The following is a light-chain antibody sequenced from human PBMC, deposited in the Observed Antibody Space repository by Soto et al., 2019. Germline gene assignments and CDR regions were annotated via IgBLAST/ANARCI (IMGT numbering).Light chain of an antibody. Sequence: QSALTQPASVSGSPGQSITISCTGTSSDVGSYNLVSWYQQHPGKAPKLMIYEGSKRPSGVSNRFSGAKSGNTASLTNSGLQAEDEADYYWCSYAGSSTWVFGGGTKVTVL. J-gene: IGLJ3*02. CDR2: EGS. CDR3: CSYAGSSTWV. V-gene: IGLV2-23*01. CDR1: SSDVGSYNL.